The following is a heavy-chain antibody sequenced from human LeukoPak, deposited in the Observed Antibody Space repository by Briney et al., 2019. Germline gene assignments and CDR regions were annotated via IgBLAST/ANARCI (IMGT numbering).Heavy chain of an antibody. Sequence: GGSLRLSCAASGFSFSSYSMNWIRQAPGKGLEWVSCISSSSSTKYYAGSVKGRFTITRDNAKNPRYLQMNSPRAEDTAVYYCARRSAFDIWGQGTMVTVSS. V-gene: IGHV3-48*01. CDR1: GFSFSSYS. CDR3: ARRSAFDI. CDR2: ISSSSSTK. D-gene: IGHD1-26*01. J-gene: IGHJ3*02.